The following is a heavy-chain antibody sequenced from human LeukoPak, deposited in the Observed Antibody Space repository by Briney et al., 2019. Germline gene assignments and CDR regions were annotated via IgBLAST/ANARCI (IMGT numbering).Heavy chain of an antibody. CDR1: GFTSTTYW. CDR3: SNGIYDRSY. D-gene: IGHD2-8*01. CDR2: IKQDGSEA. Sequence: GSLRLSCAASGFTSTTYWMAWVRQAPGKGLEWVANIKQDGSEAVYADSVRGRFTISRDNAKNSLYLQMNSLRVEDTAVYYCSNGIYDRSYWGQGTLVTVSS. J-gene: IGHJ4*02. V-gene: IGHV3-7*01.